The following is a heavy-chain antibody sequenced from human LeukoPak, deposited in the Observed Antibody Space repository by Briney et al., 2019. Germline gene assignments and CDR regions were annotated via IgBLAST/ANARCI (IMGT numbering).Heavy chain of an antibody. Sequence: KAGGSLRLSCAASRFTFIDYYMTWIRQAPGKGLEWISYISSRRIVIHYADSVKGRFTISRDNAKNSLYLQMNSLRADDTAVYYCARTFLECPRCGLDVWGQGTTVTVS. CDR2: ISSRRIVI. CDR1: RFTFIDYY. CDR3: ARTFLECPRCGLDV. D-gene: IGHD3-3*02. J-gene: IGHJ6*02. V-gene: IGHV3-11*01.